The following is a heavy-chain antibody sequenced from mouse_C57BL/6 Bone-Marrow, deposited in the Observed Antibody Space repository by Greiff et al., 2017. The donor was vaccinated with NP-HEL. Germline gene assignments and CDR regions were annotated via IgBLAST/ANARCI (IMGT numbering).Heavy chain of an antibody. J-gene: IGHJ2*01. D-gene: IGHD1-1*01. CDR1: GFSLTSYA. CDR2: IWTGGGT. Sequence: VKLVESGPGLVAPSQSLSITCTVSGFSLTSYAISWVRQPPGKGLEWLGVIWTGGGTNYNSALKSRLSISKDNSKSQVFLKMNSLQTDDTARYYCARIPPHYYGSSSFDDWGQGTTLTVSS. V-gene: IGHV2-9-1*01. CDR3: ARIPPHYYGSSSFDD.